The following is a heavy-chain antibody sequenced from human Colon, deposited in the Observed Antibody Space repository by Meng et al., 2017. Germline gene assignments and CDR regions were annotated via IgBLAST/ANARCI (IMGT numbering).Heavy chain of an antibody. CDR1: GDSVSSNTAA. Sequence: QVQLQHSGPGLVKPSQTLSLTCVIPGDSVSSNTAAWNWIRQSPSRGLEWPGRTYYRSKWYNEYAVSVKSRMTFNADTSKNQVSLQVNSVTPEDTAVYYCARDHGYSYGLPLDYWGQGILVTVSS. V-gene: IGHV6-1*01. CDR2: TYYRSKWYN. D-gene: IGHD5-18*01. CDR3: ARDHGYSYGLPLDY. J-gene: IGHJ4*02.